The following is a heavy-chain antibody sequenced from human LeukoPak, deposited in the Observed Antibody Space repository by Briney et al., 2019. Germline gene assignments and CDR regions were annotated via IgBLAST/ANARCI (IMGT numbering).Heavy chain of an antibody. CDR1: GYSFTSYW. CDR2: IYPGDSDT. Sequence: GESLKISCKGSGYSFTSYWIGWVRQMPGKGLEWMGIIYPGDSDTRYSPSFQGQVTISADKSISTAYLQWSSLKASDTAMYYCARHPYLRRYYDSSGYPHDAFDIWGQGTMVTVSS. D-gene: IGHD3-22*01. CDR3: ARHPYLRRYYDSSGYPHDAFDI. V-gene: IGHV5-51*01. J-gene: IGHJ3*02.